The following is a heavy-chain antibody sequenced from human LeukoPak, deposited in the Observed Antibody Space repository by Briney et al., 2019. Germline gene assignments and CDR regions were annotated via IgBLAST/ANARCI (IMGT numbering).Heavy chain of an antibody. CDR3: AKTQWLVLGGAFDI. J-gene: IGHJ3*02. V-gene: IGHV3-30*18. CDR1: GFTFSSYG. D-gene: IGHD6-19*01. CDR2: ISYDGSNK. Sequence: GGALRLSCAACGFTFSSYGMHGVREAPGKGLEWVAVISYDGSNKYYADSVKGRFTISRDNSKNTLYLQMNSLRAEDTAVYYCAKTQWLVLGGAFDIWGQGTMVTVSS.